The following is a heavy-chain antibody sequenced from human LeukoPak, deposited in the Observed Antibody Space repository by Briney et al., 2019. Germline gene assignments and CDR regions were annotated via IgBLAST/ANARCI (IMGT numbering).Heavy chain of an antibody. D-gene: IGHD3-22*01. CDR3: AKNFQDSSGYPYFDY. J-gene: IGHJ4*02. CDR2: ISYDGSNK. Sequence: GGSLRLPCAASGFTFSSYGMHWVRQAPGKGLEWVAVISYDGSNKYYADSVKGRFTISRDNSKNTLYLQMNSLRAEDTAVYYCAKNFQDSSGYPYFDYWGQGTLVTVSS. V-gene: IGHV3-30*18. CDR1: GFTFSSYG.